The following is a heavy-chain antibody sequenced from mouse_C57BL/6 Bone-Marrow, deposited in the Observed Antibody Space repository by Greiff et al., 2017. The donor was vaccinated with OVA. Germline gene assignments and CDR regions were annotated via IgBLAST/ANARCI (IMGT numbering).Heavy chain of an antibody. CDR3: ARGIPLYDGYYRGYFDV. D-gene: IGHD2-3*01. J-gene: IGHJ1*03. Sequence: VQLQQPGTELVKPGASVKLSCKASGYTFTSYWMYWVKQRPGQGLEWIGNINPSNGGTNYNEKFKSKATLTVDKSSSTAYMQLSSLTSEDSAVYYCARGIPLYDGYYRGYFDVWGTGTTVTVSS. CDR1: GYTFTSYW. V-gene: IGHV1-53*01. CDR2: INPSNGGT.